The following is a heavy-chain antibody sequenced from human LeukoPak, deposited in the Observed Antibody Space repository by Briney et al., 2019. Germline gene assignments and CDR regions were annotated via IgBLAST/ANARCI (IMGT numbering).Heavy chain of an antibody. Sequence: GESLKISCKGSGYSFTNYWIGWVRQMPGKGLEWVAIIFPGDSNTRYSPSFQGQVTISADKSISTAYLEWSSLKASDSAMYYCARESSPPAYGMDVWGQGTMVTVSS. CDR2: IFPGDSNT. J-gene: IGHJ6*02. V-gene: IGHV5-51*01. D-gene: IGHD6-13*01. CDR1: GYSFTNYW. CDR3: ARESSPPAYGMDV.